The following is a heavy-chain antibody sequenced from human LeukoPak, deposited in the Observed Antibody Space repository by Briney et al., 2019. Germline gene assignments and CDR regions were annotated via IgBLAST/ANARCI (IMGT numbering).Heavy chain of an antibody. Sequence: SETLSLTCTVCGGSVSSYYWNWIRQPPGKGLEWIGYIHYSGSTNYNPSLKSRVTISVDTSKNQFSLKLNSVTAADTAVYYCARWDSGSYFLDYWGQGTLVTVSS. CDR2: IHYSGST. V-gene: IGHV4-59*02. CDR1: GGSVSSYY. J-gene: IGHJ4*02. D-gene: IGHD1-26*01. CDR3: ARWDSGSYFLDY.